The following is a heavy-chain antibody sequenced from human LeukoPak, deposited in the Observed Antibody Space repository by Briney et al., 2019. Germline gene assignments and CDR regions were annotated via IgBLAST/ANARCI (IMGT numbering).Heavy chain of an antibody. CDR3: TRELYGSGSSDGMDA. Sequence: PGRSLRLSCTASGFTFGDYAMSWVRQAPGKGLEWVGFIRSKAYGGTTEYASSVKGRFTISRDDSKSIAYLQMNSLKTEDTAVYYCTRELYGSGSSDGMDAWGKGTTVTVSS. CDR2: IRSKAYGGTT. J-gene: IGHJ6*04. CDR1: GFTFGDYA. D-gene: IGHD3-10*01. V-gene: IGHV3-49*04.